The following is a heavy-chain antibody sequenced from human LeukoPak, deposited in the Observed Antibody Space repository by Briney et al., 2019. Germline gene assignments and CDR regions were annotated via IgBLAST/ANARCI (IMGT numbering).Heavy chain of an antibody. CDR2: TYYSGST. V-gene: IGHV4-31*03. CDR3: ARANYDFWSGYYTGAFDI. J-gene: IGHJ3*02. D-gene: IGHD3-3*01. CDR1: GGSISSGGYY. Sequence: SSETLSLTCTVSGGSISSGGYYWSWIRQHPGKGLEWIGYTYYSGSTYYNPSLKSRVTISVDTSKNQFSLKLSSVTAADTAVYYCARANYDFWSGYYTGAFDIWGQGTMVTVSS.